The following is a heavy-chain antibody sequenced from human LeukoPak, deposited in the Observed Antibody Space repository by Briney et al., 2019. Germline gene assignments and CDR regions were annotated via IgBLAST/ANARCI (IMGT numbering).Heavy chain of an antibody. Sequence: GASVKVSCKASGGTFSSYAISWVRQAPGQGLEWMGRIIPILGIANYAQKFQGRVTITADKSTSTAYMELSSLGSEDTAVYYCAILVGGYYDSSGYYRIDYWGQGTLVTVSS. CDR2: IIPILGIA. V-gene: IGHV1-69*04. D-gene: IGHD3-22*01. J-gene: IGHJ4*02. CDR3: AILVGGYYDSSGYYRIDY. CDR1: GGTFSSYA.